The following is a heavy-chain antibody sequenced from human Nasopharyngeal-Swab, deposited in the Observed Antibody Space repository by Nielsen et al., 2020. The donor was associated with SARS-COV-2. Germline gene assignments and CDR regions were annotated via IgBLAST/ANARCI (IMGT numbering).Heavy chain of an antibody. CDR1: GFTFSSYS. CDR2: ISSSSSYI. D-gene: IGHD2-2*01. CDR3: AKSECSSTSCYVDYYYYYMDV. V-gene: IGHV3-21*01. Sequence: GGSLRLSCAASGFTFSSYSMNWVRQAPGKGLEWVSSISSSSSYIYYADSVKGRFTISRDNAKNSLYLQMNSLRAEDTAVYYCAKSECSSTSCYVDYYYYYMDVWGKGPTVTVSS. J-gene: IGHJ6*03.